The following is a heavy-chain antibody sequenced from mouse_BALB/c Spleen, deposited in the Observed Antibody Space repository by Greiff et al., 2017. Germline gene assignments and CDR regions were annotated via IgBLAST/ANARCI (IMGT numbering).Heavy chain of an antibody. Sequence: QVQLQQSGAELVRPGASVTLSCKASGYTFTDYEMHWVKQTPVHGLEWIGAIDPETGGTAYNQKFKGKATLTADKSSSTAYMELRSLTSEDSAVYYCTRGYYGTYYYAMDYWGQGTSVTVSS. CDR3: TRGYYGTYYYAMDY. J-gene: IGHJ4*01. D-gene: IGHD2-1*01. V-gene: IGHV1-15*01. CDR2: IDPETGGT. CDR1: GYTFTDYE.